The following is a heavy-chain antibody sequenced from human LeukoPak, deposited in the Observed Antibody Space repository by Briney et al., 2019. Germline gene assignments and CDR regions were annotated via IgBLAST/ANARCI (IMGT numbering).Heavy chain of an antibody. V-gene: IGHV4-4*07. CDR3: ATGGRYFDY. CDR1: GASITDYF. J-gene: IGHJ4*02. Sequence: KPSETLSLTCTVSGASITDYFWSWIRQPAGKRLEWIGRIYNSGSPNYNPSLKSRVTISVDTSKNQFSLKLSSVTAADTAVYYCATGGRYFDYWGQGTLVTVSS. CDR2: IYNSGSP.